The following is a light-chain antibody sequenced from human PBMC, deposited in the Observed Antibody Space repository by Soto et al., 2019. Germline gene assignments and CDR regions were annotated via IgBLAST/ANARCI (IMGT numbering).Light chain of an antibody. CDR1: NIGSKN. J-gene: IGLJ2*01. CDR2: RDT. CDR3: PVLDGRLFV. Sequence: SYELTQPLSVSVALGQTAKITCGGNNIGSKNVHWDQQKPGQAPVVVIYRDTNRPSGIPERISGSSSGNTATLTISRAQAGEEADKCCPVLDGRLFVFRRGTKLTVL. V-gene: IGLV3-9*01.